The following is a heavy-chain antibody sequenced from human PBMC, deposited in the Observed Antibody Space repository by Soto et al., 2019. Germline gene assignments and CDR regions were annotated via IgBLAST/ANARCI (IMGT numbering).Heavy chain of an antibody. CDR2: INYSGST. V-gene: IGHV4-34*01. CDR1: GGSFSGYY. D-gene: IGHD3-10*01. Sequence: QVQLQQWGAGLLKPSETLSLTCAVYGGSFSGYYWSWIRQPPGKGLEWIGEINYSGSTNYNPSLKRLDPISLATSKTQFSLTLSSVTAADTAVYYCARGGDGGNSALGHLDYWGQGTLVTVSS. CDR3: ARGGDGGNSALGHLDY. J-gene: IGHJ4*02.